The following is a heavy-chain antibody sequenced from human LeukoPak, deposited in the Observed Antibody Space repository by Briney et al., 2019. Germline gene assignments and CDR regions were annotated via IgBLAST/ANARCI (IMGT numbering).Heavy chain of an antibody. Sequence: SETLSLTCTVSGGSISSHYWSWIRQPPGKGLEWIGYIYDSGSINYNPSLKGRVTISVDTSKNRFSLKLSSVTAADTAVYYCAREVLRSGWYGGAFDYWGQGTLVTVST. CDR3: AREVLRSGWYGGAFDY. CDR1: GGSISSHY. V-gene: IGHV4-59*11. J-gene: IGHJ4*02. CDR2: IYDSGSI. D-gene: IGHD6-19*01.